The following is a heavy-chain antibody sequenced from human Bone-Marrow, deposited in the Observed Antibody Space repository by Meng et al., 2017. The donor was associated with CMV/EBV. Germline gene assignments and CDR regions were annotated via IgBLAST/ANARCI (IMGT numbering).Heavy chain of an antibody. CDR2: INPSGGST. CDR1: GYTFTSYY. V-gene: IGHV1-46*01. J-gene: IGHJ4*02. Sequence: ASVKVSCKASGYTFTSYYMHWVRQAPGQGLEWMGIINPSGGSTSYAQKFQGRVTMTRDTSTSTVYMELSSLRSEDTAVYYCARGSGCSNTSCYAFDYWGQGTVVTVSS. D-gene: IGHD2-2*01. CDR3: ARGSGCSNTSCYAFDY.